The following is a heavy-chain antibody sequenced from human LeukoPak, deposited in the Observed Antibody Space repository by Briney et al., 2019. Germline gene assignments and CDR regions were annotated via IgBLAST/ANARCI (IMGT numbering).Heavy chain of an antibody. V-gene: IGHV3-30-3*01. Sequence: GGSLRLSCAASGFTFSSYAMPWVRQAPGKGLEWVAVISYDGSNKYYADSVKGRFTISRDNSKNTLYLQMNSLRAEDTAVYYCARGDYGDYLLDYWGQGTLVTVSS. CDR2: ISYDGSNK. CDR1: GFTFSSYA. J-gene: IGHJ4*02. D-gene: IGHD4-17*01. CDR3: ARGDYGDYLLDY.